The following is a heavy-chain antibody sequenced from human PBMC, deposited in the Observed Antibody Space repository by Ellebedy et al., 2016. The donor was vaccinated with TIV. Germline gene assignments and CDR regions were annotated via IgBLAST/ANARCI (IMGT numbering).Heavy chain of an antibody. CDR3: VGRLIVTQPTTEYFQK. Sequence: GESLKISXAASGFTFSSYSMNWVRQAPGKGLEWLSYISETSSTIYYADSVKGRFTVSRDNAKKSLFLQMNSLRVDDTAVYYCVGRLIVTQPTTEYFQKWGQGTQVTVSS. CDR1: GFTFSSYS. V-gene: IGHV3-48*04. D-gene: IGHD3-9*01. J-gene: IGHJ1*01. CDR2: ISETSSTI.